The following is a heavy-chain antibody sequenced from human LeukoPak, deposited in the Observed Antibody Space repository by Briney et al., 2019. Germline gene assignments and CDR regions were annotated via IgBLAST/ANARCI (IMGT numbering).Heavy chain of an antibody. CDR2: IYGDGTT. D-gene: IGHD3-3*01. CDR1: GFTVSSKY. J-gene: IGHJ4*02. CDR3: ARGEPYDFWSAHIGKYYFDY. Sequence: GGSLRLSCAASGFTVSSKYMSWVRQAPGKGLEWVSVIYGDGTTYYADSVKGRFTISRDNSKNTLYLQMNSLRAEDTAVYYCARGEPYDFWSAHIGKYYFDYWGQGTLVTVSS. V-gene: IGHV3-53*01.